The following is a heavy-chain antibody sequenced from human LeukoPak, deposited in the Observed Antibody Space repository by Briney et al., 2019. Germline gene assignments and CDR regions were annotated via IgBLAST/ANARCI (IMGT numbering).Heavy chain of an antibody. D-gene: IGHD3-3*01. Sequence: ASVKVSCKASGYTFTSYDINWVRQATGQGLEWMGWMNPNSGNTDYAQKFQGRVTITRNTSISTAYMELSSLRSYDTALYYCARMADFWSGYYSVYWGQGTLVTVSS. CDR1: GYTFTSYD. J-gene: IGHJ4*02. V-gene: IGHV1-8*03. CDR3: ARMADFWSGYYSVY. CDR2: MNPNSGNT.